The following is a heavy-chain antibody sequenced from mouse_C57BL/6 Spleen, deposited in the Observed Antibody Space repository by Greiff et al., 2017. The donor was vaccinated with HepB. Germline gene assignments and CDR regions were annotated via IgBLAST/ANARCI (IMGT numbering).Heavy chain of an antibody. Sequence: EVQGVESGGGLVQSGRSLRLSCATSGFTFSDFYMEWVRQAPGKGLEWIAASRNKANDYTTEYSASVKGLFIVSRDTSQSILYLQMNALRAEDTAIYYCARDVGFAYWGQGTLVTVSA. CDR3: ARDVGFAY. J-gene: IGHJ3*01. CDR2: SRNKANDYTT. V-gene: IGHV7-1*01. CDR1: GFTFSDFY.